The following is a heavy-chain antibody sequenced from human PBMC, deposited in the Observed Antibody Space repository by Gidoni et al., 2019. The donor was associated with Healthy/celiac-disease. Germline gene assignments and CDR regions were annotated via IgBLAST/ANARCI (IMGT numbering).Heavy chain of an antibody. CDR1: GYTFTSYA. V-gene: IGHV1-3*01. CDR3: ARLYCSSTSCYLGDAFDI. D-gene: IGHD2-2*01. J-gene: IGHJ3*02. CDR2: INAGNGNT. Sequence: QVQLVQSVAEVKKPGASVKVSCKASGYTFTSYAMHWVRQAPGQRLEWMGWINAGNGNTKYSQKFQGRVTITRDTSASTAYMELSSLRSEDTAVYYCARLYCSSTSCYLGDAFDIWGQGTMVTVSS.